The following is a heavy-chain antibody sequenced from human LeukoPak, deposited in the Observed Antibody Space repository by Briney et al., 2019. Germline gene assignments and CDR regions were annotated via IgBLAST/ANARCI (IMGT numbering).Heavy chain of an antibody. Sequence: GASVKVSCKASGYTFTGYYMHWVGQAPGQGRDWMGWINPNSGGTNYAQNFQGRVTMTRDTSISTAYTELSRLRSDDTAVYYCARGAFQGSSWFDYWGQGTLVTVSS. V-gene: IGHV1-2*02. CDR2: INPNSGGT. D-gene: IGHD6-13*01. CDR1: GYTFTGYY. CDR3: ARGAFQGSSWFDY. J-gene: IGHJ4*02.